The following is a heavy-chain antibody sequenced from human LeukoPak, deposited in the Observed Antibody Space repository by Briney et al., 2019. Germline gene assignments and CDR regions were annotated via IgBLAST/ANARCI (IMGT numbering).Heavy chain of an antibody. D-gene: IGHD5-24*01. CDR3: ARDPGPRDGYSGFDP. CDR2: IIPILGIA. Sequence: SVKVSCKASGGTFSSYAISWVRQAPGQGLEWMGRIIPILGIANYAQKFQGRVTITADKSTSTAYMELSSLRSEDTAVYYCARDPGPRDGYSGFDPWGQGTLVTVSS. CDR1: GGTFSSYA. V-gene: IGHV1-69*04. J-gene: IGHJ5*02.